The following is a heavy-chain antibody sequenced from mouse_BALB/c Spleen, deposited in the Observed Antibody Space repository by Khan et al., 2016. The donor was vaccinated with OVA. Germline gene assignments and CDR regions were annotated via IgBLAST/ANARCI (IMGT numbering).Heavy chain of an antibody. J-gene: IGHJ1*01. CDR1: GYTFTDYS. V-gene: IGHV9-2-1*01. Sequence: QIQLVQSGPELKKPGETVKISCKASGYTFTDYSMNWVKQTPGKGLKWMGWINTETGEPTYADDFKGRFAFSLETSASTAFLQINNLKNEDAATYVCAGRRHWYFDVWGPGTTVTVSS. CDR2: INTETGEP. CDR3: AGRRHWYFDV.